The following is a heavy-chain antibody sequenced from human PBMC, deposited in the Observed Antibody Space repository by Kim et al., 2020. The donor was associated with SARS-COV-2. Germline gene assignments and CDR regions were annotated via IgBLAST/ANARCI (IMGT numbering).Heavy chain of an antibody. CDR3: AKSLYGGLDY. CDR1: GFTFSTYA. Sequence: GGSLRLSCTASGFTFSTYAMSWVRQAPGKGLEWVSGIGGSGASPSHADSVKGRFTISRDNSKNMVYLQMTSLRAEDTAIYYCAKSLYGGLDYWGQGTLVT. V-gene: IGHV3-23*01. D-gene: IGHD2-15*01. J-gene: IGHJ4*02. CDR2: IGGSGASP.